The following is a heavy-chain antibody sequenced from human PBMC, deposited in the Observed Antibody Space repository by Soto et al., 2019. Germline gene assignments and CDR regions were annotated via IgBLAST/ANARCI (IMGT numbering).Heavy chain of an antibody. J-gene: IGHJ3*02. V-gene: IGHV6-1*01. Sequence: PSQTLSLTCAISGDSVSSNSAAWNWIRQSPSRGLEWLGRTYYRSKWYNDYAVSVKSRITINPDTSKSQFSLQLNSVTPEDTAVYYCARVGDFWSGYFDAFDIWGQGTMVTVSS. D-gene: IGHD3-3*01. CDR2: TYYRSKWYN. CDR3: ARVGDFWSGYFDAFDI. CDR1: GDSVSSNSAA.